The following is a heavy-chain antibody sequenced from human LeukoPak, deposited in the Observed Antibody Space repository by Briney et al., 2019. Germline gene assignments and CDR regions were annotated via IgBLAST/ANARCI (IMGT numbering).Heavy chain of an antibody. CDR2: INPNSGGT. J-gene: IGHJ4*02. V-gene: IGHV1-2*02. D-gene: IGHD1-26*01. Sequence: ASVKVSCKASGGTFSSYDISWVRQAPGQGLEWMGWINPNSGGTNYAQKFQGRVTMTRDTSISTAYMELSRLRSDDTAVYYCATGSRWELLSYYFDYWGQGTLVTVSS. CDR1: GGTFSSYD. CDR3: ATGSRWELLSYYFDY.